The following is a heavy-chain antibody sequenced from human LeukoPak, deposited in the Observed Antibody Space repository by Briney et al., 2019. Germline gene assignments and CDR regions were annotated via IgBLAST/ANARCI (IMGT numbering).Heavy chain of an antibody. D-gene: IGHD1-26*01. J-gene: IGHJ4*02. Sequence: ASVKVSCKASGYTFTSYGISWVRQAPGQGLEWMGWISAYNGNTNYAQKLQGRVTMTTDTSTSAAYMELRSLRSDDTAVYYCARESKYDGATSSLGFDYWGQGTLVTVSS. CDR1: GYTFTSYG. CDR3: ARESKYDGATSSLGFDY. V-gene: IGHV1-18*01. CDR2: ISAYNGNT.